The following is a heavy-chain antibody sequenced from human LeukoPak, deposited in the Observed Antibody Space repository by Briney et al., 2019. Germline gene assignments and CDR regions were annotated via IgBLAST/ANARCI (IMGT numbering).Heavy chain of an antibody. Sequence: GGSLRLSCAASGFTFSNAWMSWVRQAPGKGLEGVGRIKSKTGGGTTDYAAPVKGRFTISRDDSKNTLYLQMNSLKTEDTAVYYCTTGGPWGQGTLVTVSS. CDR2: IKSKTGGGTT. J-gene: IGHJ5*02. CDR3: TTGGP. CDR1: GFTFSNAW. V-gene: IGHV3-15*01.